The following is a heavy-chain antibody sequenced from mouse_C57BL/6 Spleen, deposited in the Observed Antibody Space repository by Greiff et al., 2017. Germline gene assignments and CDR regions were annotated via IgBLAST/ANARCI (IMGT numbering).Heavy chain of an antibody. CDR2: IHPNSGST. J-gene: IGHJ4*01. CDR3: ARRVIYYDQRAMDY. Sequence: VQLQQPGAELVKPGASVKLSCKASGYTFTSYWMHWVKQRPGQGLEWIGMIHPNSGSTNYNEKFKSKATLTVDNSSSTAYMQLSSLTSEDSAVYYCARRVIYYDQRAMDYWGQGTSVTVSS. V-gene: IGHV1-64*01. D-gene: IGHD2-4*01. CDR1: GYTFTSYW.